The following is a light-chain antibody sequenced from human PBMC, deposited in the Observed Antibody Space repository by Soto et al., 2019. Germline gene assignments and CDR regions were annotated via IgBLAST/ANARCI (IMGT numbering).Light chain of an antibody. V-gene: IGKV1-39*01. Sequence: DVQMTQSPSSMSASLGGVVTIXXRASQSVSIYLNWYQQKPGKAPXLLISAASSLQNGVPSRFRGSGSGTDFTLTISSLQPEDVATYYCQKYNSALVTFGGGTKV. J-gene: IGKJ4*01. CDR3: QKYNSALVT. CDR2: AAS. CDR1: QSVSIY.